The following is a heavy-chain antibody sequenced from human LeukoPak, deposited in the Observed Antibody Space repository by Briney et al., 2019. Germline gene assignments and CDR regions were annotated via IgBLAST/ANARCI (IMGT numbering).Heavy chain of an antibody. D-gene: IGHD4-17*01. Sequence: ASVKVSCKASGGTFSSYAISWVRQAPGQGLEWMGGIIPIFGTANYAQKFQGRVTITADKSTSTAYMELSSLRSEDTAVYYCARETDYGDYFDYWGQGTLVTVSS. CDR3: ARETDYGDYFDY. CDR2: IIPIFGTA. CDR1: GGTFSSYA. V-gene: IGHV1-69*06. J-gene: IGHJ4*02.